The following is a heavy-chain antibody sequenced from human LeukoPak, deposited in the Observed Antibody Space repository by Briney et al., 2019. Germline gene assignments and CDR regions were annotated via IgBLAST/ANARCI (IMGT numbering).Heavy chain of an antibody. CDR2: IYSSGST. CDR3: ARGGVAARLMYGFQNWFDP. J-gene: IGHJ5*02. Sequence: SETLSLTCSVSGETVSSGDYYWSWIRQHPGKGLEWIGNIYSSGSTYYNPTLRSRLTISIDTSNNQFSLKMTSVTAADMAVYYCARGGVAARLMYGFQNWFDPWGQGTLVTVSS. V-gene: IGHV4-31*03. CDR1: GETVSSGDYY. D-gene: IGHD6-6*01.